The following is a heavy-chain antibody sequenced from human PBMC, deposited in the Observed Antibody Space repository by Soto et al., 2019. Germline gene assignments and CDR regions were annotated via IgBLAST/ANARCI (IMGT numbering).Heavy chain of an antibody. CDR3: AREGGSSGRAGWFDP. Sequence: QVQLVESGGGVVQPGRSLRLSCAASGFTFSSHPMHWVRQSPGRGLEWVAAVSNDGVNEHYTDPVKGRFTISRDNSKNTLYLQMDSLRDEDTSVYYCAREGGSSGRAGWFDPWGQGTLVTVSS. V-gene: IGHV3-30-3*01. CDR1: GFTFSSHP. D-gene: IGHD3-10*01. J-gene: IGHJ5*02. CDR2: VSNDGVNE.